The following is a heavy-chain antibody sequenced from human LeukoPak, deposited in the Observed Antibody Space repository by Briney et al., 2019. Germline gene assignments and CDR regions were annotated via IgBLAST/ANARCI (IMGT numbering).Heavy chain of an antibody. CDR2: INHSGST. CDR1: GGSFSGYY. D-gene: IGHD2-15*01. Sequence: SETLSLTCAVYGGSFSGYYWSWFRQPPGKGLEWIGEINHSGSTNYTPSLKSRVTISVDTSKNQFSLKLSSVTAADTAVYYCAREGYCSGGSCYSHFDYWGQGTLVTVSS. V-gene: IGHV4-34*01. J-gene: IGHJ4*02. CDR3: AREGYCSGGSCYSHFDY.